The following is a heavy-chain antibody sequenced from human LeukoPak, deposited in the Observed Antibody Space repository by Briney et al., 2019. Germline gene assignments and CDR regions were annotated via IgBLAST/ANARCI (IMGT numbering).Heavy chain of an antibody. V-gene: IGHV1-2*02. Sequence: ASVKVSCKASGFIFTGYYMHWVRQAPGQGLEWMGWINPNSGGTNYAQKFQGRVTMTRDTSISTAYMELSRLRSDDTAVYYCARSHYDSSGYPPYLRYYGMDVWGQGTTVTVPS. D-gene: IGHD3-22*01. CDR1: GFIFTGYY. J-gene: IGHJ6*02. CDR3: ARSHYDSSGYPPYLRYYGMDV. CDR2: INPNSGGT.